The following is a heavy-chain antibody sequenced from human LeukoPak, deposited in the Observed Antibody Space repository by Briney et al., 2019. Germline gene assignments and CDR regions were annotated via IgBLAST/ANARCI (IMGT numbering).Heavy chain of an antibody. D-gene: IGHD3-3*01. V-gene: IGHV1-8*02. CDR1: GGTFSSYA. CDR2: MNPNSGNT. CDR3: ARGGGPRSGRGYYYYGMDV. J-gene: IGHJ6*02. Sequence: ASVKVSCKASGGTFSSYAINWVRQATGQGLEWMEWMNPNSGNTGYAQKFQGRVTMTRNTSISTAYMELSSLRSEDTAVYYCARGGGPRSGRGYYYYGMDVWGQGTTVTVSS.